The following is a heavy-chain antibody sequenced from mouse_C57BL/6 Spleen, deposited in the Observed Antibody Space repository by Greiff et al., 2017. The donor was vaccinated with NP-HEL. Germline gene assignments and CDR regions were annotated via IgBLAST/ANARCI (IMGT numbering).Heavy chain of an antibody. V-gene: IGHV1-69*01. Sequence: QVQLQQPGAELVMPGASVKLSCKASGYTFTSYWMHWVKQRPGQGLEWIGEIDPSDSYTNYNQKFKGKSTLTVDKSSSTAYMQLSSLTSEDSAVYYCARSGVATRFAYWGQGTLVTVSA. CDR3: ARSGVATRFAY. CDR1: GYTFTSYW. CDR2: IDPSDSYT. D-gene: IGHD1-1*01. J-gene: IGHJ3*01.